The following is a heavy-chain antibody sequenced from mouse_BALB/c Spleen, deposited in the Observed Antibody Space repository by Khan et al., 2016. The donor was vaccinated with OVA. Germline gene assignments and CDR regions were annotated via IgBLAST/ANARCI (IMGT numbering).Heavy chain of an antibody. CDR3: ARRNYFGYTFAY. Sequence: QVQLKQSGAELARPGASVKLSCKASGYTFTDYYINWVKQRTGQGLEWIGEISPGSGETYYNEKFKGKATLTADKSSSPVYMQLSSLTAEASAVYFCARRNYFGYTFAYWGQGTLVTVSA. CDR2: ISPGSGET. D-gene: IGHD1-2*01. V-gene: IGHV1-77*01. J-gene: IGHJ3*01. CDR1: GYTFTDYY.